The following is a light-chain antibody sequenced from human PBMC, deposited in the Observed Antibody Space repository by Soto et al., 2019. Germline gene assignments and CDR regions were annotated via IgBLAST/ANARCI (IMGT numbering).Light chain of an antibody. V-gene: IGKV1-39*01. CDR2: AAS. CDR3: QQTYSTPRT. CDR1: QNIVRY. J-gene: IGKJ2*01. Sequence: DIQMTQSPSSLSASVGDRVTITCRASQNIVRYFNWYQQKPGKAPKLLIYAASNLESGVPSRFSGSGSGTDFTLTISGPQPEDFATYYCQQTYSTPRTYGQGTKVDI.